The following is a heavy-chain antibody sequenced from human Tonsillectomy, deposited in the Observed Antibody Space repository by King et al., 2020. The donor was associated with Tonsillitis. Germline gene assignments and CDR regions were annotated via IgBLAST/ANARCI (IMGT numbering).Heavy chain of an antibody. V-gene: IGHV4-34*01. Sequence: VQLQQWGAGLLKPSETLSLSCAVYGGSFSGYYWSWIRQPPGKGLEWIGEINHSGNTNYNPSLKSRVTISEDTSKNHFSLKLTSVTAADTAVYYCARAYSSLSGFDPWGQGTLVTVSS. J-gene: IGHJ5*02. CDR1: GGSFSGYY. CDR3: ARAYSSLSGFDP. D-gene: IGHD3-22*01. CDR2: INHSGNT.